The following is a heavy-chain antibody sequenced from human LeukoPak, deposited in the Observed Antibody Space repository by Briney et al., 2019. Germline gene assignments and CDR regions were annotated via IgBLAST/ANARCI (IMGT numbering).Heavy chain of an antibody. CDR2: IYSGGST. J-gene: IGHJ4*02. Sequence: GGSLRLSCAASGFTVSSNYMSWVRQAPGKGLEWVSVIYSGGSTYYSDSVKGRFTISRDNSKNTLYLQMNSLRAEDTAVYYCARDRRITMVRGVYFDWGQGTLVTVSS. CDR3: ARDRRITMVRGVYFD. CDR1: GFTVSSNY. D-gene: IGHD3-10*01. V-gene: IGHV3-66*01.